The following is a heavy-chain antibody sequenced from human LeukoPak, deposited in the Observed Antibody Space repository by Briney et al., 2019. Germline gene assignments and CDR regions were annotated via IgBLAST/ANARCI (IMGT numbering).Heavy chain of an antibody. Sequence: ASVKVSCKASGYTFISYSMHCVRQAPGQGLEWMGIIDPSGGSTSYAQKFQGRVTMTRDMSTSTVYMELSSLRSEDTALYYCARLARYSSSPISPLYYYYYMDVWGKGTTVTVSS. D-gene: IGHD6-6*01. J-gene: IGHJ6*03. CDR3: ARLARYSSSPISPLYYYYYMDV. CDR2: IDPSGGST. V-gene: IGHV1-46*01. CDR1: GYTFISYS.